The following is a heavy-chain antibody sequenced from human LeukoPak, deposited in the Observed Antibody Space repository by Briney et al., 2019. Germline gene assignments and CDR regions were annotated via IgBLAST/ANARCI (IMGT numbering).Heavy chain of an antibody. CDR2: IIPTFGTE. CDR1: GGTFSSYA. CDR3: AREVRDVDY. J-gene: IGHJ4*02. V-gene: IGHV1-69*05. D-gene: IGHD5-24*01. Sequence: TVKVFCKASGGTFSSYAISWVRQAPGKGLEWMGRIIPTFGTENYAQKLQGRVTITTDESTSTVYMEVSSLRSEDTAVYYCAREVRDVDYWGQGTLVTVSS.